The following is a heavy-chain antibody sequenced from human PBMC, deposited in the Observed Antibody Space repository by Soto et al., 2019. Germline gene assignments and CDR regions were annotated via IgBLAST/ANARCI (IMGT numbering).Heavy chain of an antibody. CDR2: ISSSSSYI. CDR1: GFTFSSYS. D-gene: IGHD3-10*01. J-gene: IGHJ4*02. V-gene: IGHV3-21*01. CDR3: ARGRPYGSGSSVN. Sequence: EVQLVESGGGLVKPGGSLRLSCAGSGFTFSSYSMNWVRQAPGKGLEWVSSISSSSSYIYYADSVKGRFTISRDNAKNSLYLQMNSLRAEDTAVYYCARGRPYGSGSSVNWGQGTLVTVSS.